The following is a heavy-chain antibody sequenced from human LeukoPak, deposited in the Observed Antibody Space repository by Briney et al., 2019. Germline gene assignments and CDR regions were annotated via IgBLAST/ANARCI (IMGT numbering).Heavy chain of an antibody. Sequence: ASVTLSRKAAGYTFTGYYIHWVRQAPGQGLEWMGWINPNSGGTNYAQKFQGRVTMTRDTSTTYMELSRLTSDDTAVYYCARAYSGYEAFDYWGQGAKFTVSS. CDR3: ARAYSGYEAFDY. V-gene: IGHV1-2*02. J-gene: IGHJ4*02. CDR1: GYTFTGYY. CDR2: INPNSGGT. D-gene: IGHD5-12*01.